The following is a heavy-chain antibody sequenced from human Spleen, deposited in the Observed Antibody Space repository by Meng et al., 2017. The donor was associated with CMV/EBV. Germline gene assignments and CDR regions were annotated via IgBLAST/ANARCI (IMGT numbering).Heavy chain of an antibody. V-gene: IGHV3-23*01. CDR1: FINYA. D-gene: IGHD3-3*01. CDR2: ISGSGATT. J-gene: IGHJ4*02. Sequence: FINYARSWVRQAPGKGLEWVSGISGSGATTYEADSVKGRFTIYRDNSKHTLYLQMNSLRAEDTAVYYCAKDQGVTYYDFWSGCCFDYWGQGTLVTVSS. CDR3: AKDQGVTYYDFWSGCCFDY.